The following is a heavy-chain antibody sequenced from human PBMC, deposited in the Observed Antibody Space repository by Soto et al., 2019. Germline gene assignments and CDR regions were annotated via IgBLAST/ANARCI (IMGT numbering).Heavy chain of an antibody. J-gene: IGHJ6*02. CDR3: ARDSSRSTIFGVVIIQSPPMDV. CDR2: IWYDGSNK. D-gene: IGHD3-3*01. Sequence: PGGSLRLSCAASGFTFSSYGMHWARQAPGKGLEWVAVIWYDGSNKYYADSVKGRFTISRDNSKNTLYLQMNSLRAEDTAVYYCARDSSRSTIFGVVIIQSPPMDVWGQGTTVTVSS. CDR1: GFTFSSYG. V-gene: IGHV3-33*01.